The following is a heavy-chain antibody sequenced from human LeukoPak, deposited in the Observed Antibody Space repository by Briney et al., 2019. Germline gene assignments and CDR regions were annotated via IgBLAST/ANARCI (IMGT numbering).Heavy chain of an antibody. J-gene: IGHJ6*02. Sequence: SETLSLTCTVSGGSVSSGSYYWSWIRQPPGKGLEWIGYIYYSGSTNYNPSLKSRVTMSVDTSKNQFSLKLSSVTAADTAVYYCARGMAADGYYYYGMDVWGQGTTVTVSS. CDR3: ARGMAADGYYYYGMDV. CDR2: IYYSGST. V-gene: IGHV4-61*01. CDR1: GGSVSSGSYY. D-gene: IGHD6-13*01.